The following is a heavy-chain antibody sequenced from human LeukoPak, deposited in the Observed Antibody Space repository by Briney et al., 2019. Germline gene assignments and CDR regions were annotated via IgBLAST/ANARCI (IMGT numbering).Heavy chain of an antibody. CDR3: ARGNSYGYRRFDY. CDR2: IYPADSDI. V-gene: IGHV5-51*01. CDR1: GYSFTSYW. J-gene: IGHJ4*02. D-gene: IGHD5-18*01. Sequence: GESLKISCKGSGYSFTSYWIGWVRQMPGKGLEWMGIIYPADSDIRYSPSFEGQVTVSADKSITTAYLQWNGLTASDTAMYYCARGNSYGYRRFDYWGQGTLVTVSS.